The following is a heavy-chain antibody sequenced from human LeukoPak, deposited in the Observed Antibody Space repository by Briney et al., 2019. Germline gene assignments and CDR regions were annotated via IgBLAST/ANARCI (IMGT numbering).Heavy chain of an antibody. Sequence: GGSLRLSCAASAFTLSTYTMNWVRQAPGKGLEWVSAISAGGSTFYADSVKGRFTISRDNSNNTLYLQMNSLRAEDTAVYYCAKKQIVGAAPFDYWGQGTLVTVSS. CDR3: AKKQIVGAAPFDY. J-gene: IGHJ4*02. V-gene: IGHV3-23*01. CDR1: AFTLSTYT. D-gene: IGHD1-26*01. CDR2: ISAGGST.